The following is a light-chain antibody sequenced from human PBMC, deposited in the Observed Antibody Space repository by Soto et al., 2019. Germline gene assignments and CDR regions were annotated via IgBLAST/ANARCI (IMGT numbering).Light chain of an antibody. J-gene: IGKJ2*01. CDR1: QSISSY. CDR3: QQSYSNPYI. V-gene: IGKV1-39*01. Sequence: DIQMTQSPSYLSASVGDRVTITCRASQSISSYLNWYQQKLGKAPKLLIYAASSLQSGVSSRFSGSGSGTDFTLTISSLQPEDFAIYYCQQSYSNPYIFGQGTKLEIK. CDR2: AAS.